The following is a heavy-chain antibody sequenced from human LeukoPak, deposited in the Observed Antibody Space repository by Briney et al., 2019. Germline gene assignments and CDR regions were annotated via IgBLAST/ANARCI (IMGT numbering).Heavy chain of an antibody. CDR1: GGTFSSYA. CDR3: ARANYGSGSYNNWFDP. J-gene: IGHJ5*02. CDR2: IIPILGIA. D-gene: IGHD3-10*01. Sequence: ASMKVSCKASGGTFSSYAISWVRQAPGQGLEWMGRIIPILGIANYAQKFQGRVTITADKSTSTAYVELSSLRSEDTAVYYCARANYGSGSYNNWFDPWGQGTLVAVSS. V-gene: IGHV1-69*04.